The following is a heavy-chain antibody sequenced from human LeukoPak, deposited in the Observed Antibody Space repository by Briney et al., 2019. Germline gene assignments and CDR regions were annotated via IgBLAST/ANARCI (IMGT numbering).Heavy chain of an antibody. CDR2: INPSGGST. J-gene: IGHJ5*02. D-gene: IGHD2-2*01. V-gene: IGHV1-46*04. Sequence: GASVKVSCKASGHTFTSYYMHWVRQAPGQGLQWMGIINPSGGSTSYAQKLQGRLTMTRDTSTSTVYMELSSLRSEDTAVYYCARAGRDIVVVPAANHWFDPWGQGTLVTVSS. CDR3: ARAGRDIVVVPAANHWFDP. CDR1: GHTFTSYY.